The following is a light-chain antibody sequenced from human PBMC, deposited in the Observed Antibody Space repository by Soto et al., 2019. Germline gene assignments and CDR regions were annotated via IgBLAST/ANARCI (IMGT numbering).Light chain of an antibody. V-gene: IGLV2-14*01. CDR3: SSYVTGNSVV. CDR1: SSDVGGYHF. Sequence: QSALTQPASVSGSPGQSITISCTGTSSDVGGYHFVSWYQQRPGKAPKLMIYNVISRPSGVSDRFSGSKSGNTASLTISGLQTEDEGDYYCSSYVTGNSVVFGAGTKLTVL. CDR2: NVI. J-gene: IGLJ3*02.